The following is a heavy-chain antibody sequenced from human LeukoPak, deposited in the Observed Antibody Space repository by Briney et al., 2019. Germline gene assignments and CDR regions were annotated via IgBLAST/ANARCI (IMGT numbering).Heavy chain of an antibody. J-gene: IGHJ5*02. CDR2: VSYSGNT. CDR3: ARDSSLPGSGGWSHNWFDP. Sequence: KASETLSLTCTVSGGSLSSFYWSWIRQSPGKGLEWIGYVSYSGNTNYNPSLNSRVTMSLDTSKNQFSLKLSSVTAADTAVYSCARDSSLPGSGGWSHNWFDPWGQGILVTVSS. CDR1: GGSLSSFY. V-gene: IGHV4-59*01. D-gene: IGHD6-19*01.